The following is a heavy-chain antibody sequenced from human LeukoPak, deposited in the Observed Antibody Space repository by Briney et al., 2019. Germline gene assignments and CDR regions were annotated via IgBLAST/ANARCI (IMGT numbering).Heavy chain of an antibody. Sequence: ASVKVSCKASGYTLTSYAMHWVRQAPGQGLEWMGWMNPNSGNTGYAQKFQGRVTMTRNTSISTAYMELSSPRSEDTAVYYCARPTTYCSSTSCYTGIDYWGQGTLVTVSS. D-gene: IGHD2-2*02. CDR1: GYTLTSYA. J-gene: IGHJ4*02. V-gene: IGHV1-8*02. CDR3: ARPTTYCSSTSCYTGIDY. CDR2: MNPNSGNT.